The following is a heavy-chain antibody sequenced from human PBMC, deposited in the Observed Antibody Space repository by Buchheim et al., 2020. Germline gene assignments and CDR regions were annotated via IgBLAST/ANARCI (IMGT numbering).Heavy chain of an antibody. J-gene: IGHJ4*02. CDR3: ARDLTLTYYFDY. D-gene: IGHD4-23*01. Sequence: QVQLVESGGGVVQPGESLRLSCAASGFAFNTHAMHWVRQAPGKGLEWVAFIWYDGSEKHYIDSVKGRFSISRDNSKNTLYLKMNSLRAEDTAVYYCARDLTLTYYFDYWGQGTL. V-gene: IGHV3-33*01. CDR2: IWYDGSEK. CDR1: GFAFNTHA.